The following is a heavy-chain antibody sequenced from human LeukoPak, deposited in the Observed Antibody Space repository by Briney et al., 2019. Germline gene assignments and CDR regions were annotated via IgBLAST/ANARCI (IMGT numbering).Heavy chain of an antibody. V-gene: IGHV4-39*01. D-gene: IGHD5-18*01. CDR1: GGSISSSSYY. CDR2: IYYSGST. CDR3: ASRGYSYGYKYPDY. Sequence: SETLSLTCTVSGGSISSSSYYWGWIRQPPGTGLEWIGSIYYSGSTYYNPSLKSRVTISVDTSKNQFSLKLSSVTAADTAVYYCASRGYSYGYKYPDYWGQGTLVTVSS. J-gene: IGHJ4*02.